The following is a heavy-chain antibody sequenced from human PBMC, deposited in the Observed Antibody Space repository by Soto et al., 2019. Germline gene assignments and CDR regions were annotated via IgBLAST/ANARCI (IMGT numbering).Heavy chain of an antibody. CDR1: GYTFSDYY. D-gene: IGHD1-1*01. CDR3: EREPATAKPEGVDF. J-gene: IGHJ4*02. Sequence: QVQLVQSGAEVRKPGASVKVSCKASGYTFSDYYIHWVRQAPGQGLEWMGWINPNSGGTKYAPKFQDGVTMTRDTSITTAYMELSRLRYGDTAVYYCEREPATAKPEGVDFWGQGTLVTVSS. CDR2: INPNSGGT. V-gene: IGHV1-2*02.